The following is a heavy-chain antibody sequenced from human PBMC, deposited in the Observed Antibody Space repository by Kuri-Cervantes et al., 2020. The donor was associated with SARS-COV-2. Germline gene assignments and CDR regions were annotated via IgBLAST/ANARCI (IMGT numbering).Heavy chain of an antibody. Sequence: SETLSLTCTVSGGSISPYYWSWIRQSPGRGLEWIGYIYYSGTTYYNPSLKSRVTISVDTSKNQFSLKLSSVTAADTAVYYCARDNPHYYGSGSDYGMDVWDQGTTVTVSS. V-gene: IGHV4-59*01. CDR1: GGSISPYY. CDR2: IYYSGTT. J-gene: IGHJ6*02. CDR3: ARDNPHYYGSGSDYGMDV. D-gene: IGHD3-10*01.